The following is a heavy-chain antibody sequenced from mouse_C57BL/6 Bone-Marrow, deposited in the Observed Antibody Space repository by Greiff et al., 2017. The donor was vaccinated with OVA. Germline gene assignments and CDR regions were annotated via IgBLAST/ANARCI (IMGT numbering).Heavy chain of an antibody. V-gene: IGHV1-72*01. CDR2: IDPNSGGT. J-gene: IGHJ3*01. CDR1: GYTFTSYW. Sequence: QVQLKQPGAELVQPGASVKLSCKASGYTFTSYWMHWVKQRPGRGLEWIGRIDPNSGGTKYNEKFKSKATMTVDKPYSTAYMQLSSLTSEDSAVYYCARWRSNGSSPLAYWGQGTLVTVSA. CDR3: ARWRSNGSSPLAY. D-gene: IGHD1-1*01.